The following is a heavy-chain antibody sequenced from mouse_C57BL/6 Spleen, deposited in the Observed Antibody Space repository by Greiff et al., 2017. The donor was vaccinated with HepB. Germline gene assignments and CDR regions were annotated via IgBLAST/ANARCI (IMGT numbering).Heavy chain of an antibody. V-gene: IGHV1-39*01. Sequence: EVQLQQSGPELVKPGASVKISCKASGYSFTDYNMNWVKQSNGKSLEWIGVINPNYGTTSYNQKFKGKATLTVDQSSSTAYMPLNSLTSEDSAVYYGARSVHYDYDCAMDYWGQGTSVTVSS. CDR1: GYSFTDYN. D-gene: IGHD2-4*01. CDR2: INPNYGTT. J-gene: IGHJ4*01. CDR3: ARSVHYDYDCAMDY.